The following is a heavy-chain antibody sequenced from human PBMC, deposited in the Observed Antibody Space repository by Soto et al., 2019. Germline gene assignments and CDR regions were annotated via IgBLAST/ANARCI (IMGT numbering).Heavy chain of an antibody. V-gene: IGHV3-11*01. Sequence: GGSLRLSCAASGFTVSSNYMSWIRQARGKGLEWVSYISGSGSPIYHADSVKGRFTISRDNAKNSLYLQMNSLRAEDTAVYYCARALFYCSGGSCYSGYWGQGTLVTVS. D-gene: IGHD2-15*01. CDR2: ISGSGSPI. J-gene: IGHJ4*02. CDR1: GFTVSSNY. CDR3: ARALFYCSGGSCYSGY.